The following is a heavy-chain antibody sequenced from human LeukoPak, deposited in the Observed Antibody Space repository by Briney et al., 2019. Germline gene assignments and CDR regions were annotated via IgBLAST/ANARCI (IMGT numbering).Heavy chain of an antibody. V-gene: IGHV1-18*01. CDR3: AREGLVVVSKGEGDFRKDYYYYMDV. CDR1: GYTFTSYG. Sequence: ASVKVSCKASGYTFTSYGISWVRQAPGQGLEWMGWISAYNGNTNYAQKLQGRVTMTTDTSTSTAYMELRSLRSDDTAVYYCAREGLVVVSKGEGDFRKDYYYYMDVWGKGTTVTISS. D-gene: IGHD3-22*01. J-gene: IGHJ6*03. CDR2: ISAYNGNT.